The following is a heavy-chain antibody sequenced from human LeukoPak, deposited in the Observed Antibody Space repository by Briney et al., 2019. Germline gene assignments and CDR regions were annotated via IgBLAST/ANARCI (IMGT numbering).Heavy chain of an antibody. V-gene: IGHV4-39*07. J-gene: IGHJ3*02. CDR1: GGSISSSSYY. CDR2: IYYSGST. D-gene: IGHD2-2*01. Sequence: SETLSLTCTVSGGSISSSSYYWGWIRQPPGKGLEWIGSIYYSGSTYYNPSLKSRVTISVDTSKNQFSLKLSSVTAADTAVYYCARDRVVPAAQIDAFDIWGQGTMVTVSS. CDR3: ARDRVVPAAQIDAFDI.